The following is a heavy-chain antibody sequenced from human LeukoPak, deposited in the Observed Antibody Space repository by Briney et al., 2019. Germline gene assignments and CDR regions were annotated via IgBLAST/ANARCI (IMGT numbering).Heavy chain of an antibody. V-gene: IGHV3-30*02. J-gene: IGHJ4*02. CDR1: GFTFTTYH. Sequence: PGGSLRLSCAGSGFTFTTYHITWVRQTPGKGLEWVASIKQDGSNKYYADSVKGRFTISRDNSKNTLYLQMNSLRAEDTAVYYCARDTGTARPYYFDYWGQGTLVTVSS. CDR2: IKQDGSNK. D-gene: IGHD6-6*01. CDR3: ARDTGTARPYYFDY.